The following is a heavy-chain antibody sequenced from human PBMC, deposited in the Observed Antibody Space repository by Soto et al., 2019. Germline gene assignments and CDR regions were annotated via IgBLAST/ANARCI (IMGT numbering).Heavy chain of an antibody. CDR1: GFSLSTSGVG. J-gene: IGHJ6*03. D-gene: IGHD3-10*01. V-gene: IGHV2-5*02. Sequence: SGPTLVNPTQTLTLTCTFSGFSLSTSGVGVGWIRQPPGKALEWLALIYWDDDKRYSPSLKSRLTITKDTSKNQVVLTMTNMDPVDTATYYCAHVMVRSCALPTIYYYYMDVWGKGTTVTGSS. CDR2: IYWDDDK. CDR3: AHVMVRSCALPTIYYYYMDV.